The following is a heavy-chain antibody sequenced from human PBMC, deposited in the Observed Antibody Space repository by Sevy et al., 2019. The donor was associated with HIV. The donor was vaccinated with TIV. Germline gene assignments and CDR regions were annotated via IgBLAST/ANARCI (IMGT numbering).Heavy chain of an antibody. CDR3: AKDRDIVIVLGATALRQ. Sequence: GGSLRLSCAASGFTFSTYGMHWVRQAPGKGLEWVAVISYDGRHKYYADSVKGGFTISRDNSKNTLDLQMNSLRAEDTAVYYCAKDRDIVIVLGATALRQWGQGTLVTVSS. D-gene: IGHD2-15*01. CDR1: GFTFSTYG. J-gene: IGHJ1*01. V-gene: IGHV3-30*18. CDR2: ISYDGRHK.